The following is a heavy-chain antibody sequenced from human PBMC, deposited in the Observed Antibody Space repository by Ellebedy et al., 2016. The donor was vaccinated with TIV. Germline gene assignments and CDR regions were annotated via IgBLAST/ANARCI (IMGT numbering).Heavy chain of an antibody. CDR3: ARGTRDSSSWYELFDY. CDR2: INPNSGGT. V-gene: IGHV1-2*02. J-gene: IGHJ4*02. CDR1: GYTFTGYY. D-gene: IGHD6-13*01. Sequence: ASVKVSCXASGYTFTGYYMHWVRQAPGQGLEWMGWINPNSGGTNYAQKFQGRVTMTRDTSISTAYMELSRLRSDDTAVYYCARGTRDSSSWYELFDYWGQGTLVTVSS.